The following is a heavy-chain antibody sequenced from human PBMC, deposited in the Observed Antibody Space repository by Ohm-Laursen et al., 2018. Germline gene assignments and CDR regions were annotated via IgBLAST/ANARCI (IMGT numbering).Heavy chain of an antibody. D-gene: IGHD3-22*01. Sequence: SLRLSCAAPGFTFSSYGMHWVRQAPGKGLEWVAVISYDGSNKYYADSVKGRFTISRDNSKNTLYLQMNSLRAEDTAVYYCAKDPRLTAMIVVVLDAFDIWGQGTMVTVSS. J-gene: IGHJ3*02. V-gene: IGHV3-30*18. CDR2: ISYDGSNK. CDR1: GFTFSSYG. CDR3: AKDPRLTAMIVVVLDAFDI.